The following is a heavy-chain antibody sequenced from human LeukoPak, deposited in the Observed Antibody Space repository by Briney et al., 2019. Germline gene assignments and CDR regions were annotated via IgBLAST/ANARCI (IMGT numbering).Heavy chain of an antibody. J-gene: IGHJ5*02. Sequence: ASVKVSCKASGYTFTGYYIHWVRQAPGQGLEWMGWISAYNGNTNYAQKLQGRVTMTTDTSTSTAYMELRSLRSDDTAVYYCARGGTSGSYYYNWFDPWGQGTLVTVSS. D-gene: IGHD1-26*01. CDR1: GYTFTGYY. CDR3: ARGGTSGSYYYNWFDP. V-gene: IGHV1-18*04. CDR2: ISAYNGNT.